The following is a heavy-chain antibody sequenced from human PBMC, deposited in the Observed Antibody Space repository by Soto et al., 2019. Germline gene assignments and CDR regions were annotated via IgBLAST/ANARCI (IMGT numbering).Heavy chain of an antibody. Sequence: ASVKVSCKVSGYTLTELSMHWVRQAPGKGLEWMGGFDPEDGETIYAQKFQGRVTMTEDTSTDTAYMELSSLRSEDTAVYYCATDLPNYYDSSGYYSAFDIWGQGTMVTVSS. J-gene: IGHJ3*02. CDR2: FDPEDGET. CDR3: ATDLPNYYDSSGYYSAFDI. V-gene: IGHV1-24*01. D-gene: IGHD3-22*01. CDR1: GYTLTELS.